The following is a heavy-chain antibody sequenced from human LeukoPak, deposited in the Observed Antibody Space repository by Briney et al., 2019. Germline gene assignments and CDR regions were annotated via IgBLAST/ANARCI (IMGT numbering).Heavy chain of an antibody. CDR1: GGSVSTGSDF. V-gene: IGHV4-61*01. CDR3: ARGASYNWNLYYYYYYMDV. CDR2: IYYSGST. J-gene: IGHJ6*03. Sequence: SETLSLTCTVSGGSVSTGSDFLSWIRQPPGKGLEWIGYIYYSGSTNYNPSLKSRVTISVDRSKNQFSLKLSSVTAADTAVYYCARGASYNWNLYYYYYYMDVWGKGTTVTVSS. D-gene: IGHD1-20*01.